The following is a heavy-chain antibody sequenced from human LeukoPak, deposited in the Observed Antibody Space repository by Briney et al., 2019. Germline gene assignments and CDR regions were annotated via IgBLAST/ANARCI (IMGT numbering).Heavy chain of an antibody. J-gene: IGHJ4*02. D-gene: IGHD3-22*01. CDR1: GFTVSSNY. CDR2: IYSGGST. V-gene: IGHV3-66*01. CDR3: ARGGSTYDYDSSGHY. Sequence: GGSLRLSCAASGFTVSSNYMSWVRQAPGQGLERVSVIYSGGSTYYADSVKGRFTISRDNSKNTLYLQMNSLRAEDTAVYYCARGGSTYDYDSSGHYWGQGTLVTVSS.